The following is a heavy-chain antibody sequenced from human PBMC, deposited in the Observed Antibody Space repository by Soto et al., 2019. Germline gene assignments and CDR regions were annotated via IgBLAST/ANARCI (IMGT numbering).Heavy chain of an antibody. Sequence: GGSLRLSCAVFGFTFSSYEMNWVRQAPGKGLEWVSYISSRGGTIYYAESVKGRFTISRDNAKNSLNLQMNSLRAEDTAIYYCARGTATGNWGWFDSWGQGSLVTVST. D-gene: IGHD6-13*01. J-gene: IGHJ5*01. CDR2: ISSRGGTI. CDR1: GFTFSSYE. V-gene: IGHV3-48*03. CDR3: ARGTATGNWGWFDS.